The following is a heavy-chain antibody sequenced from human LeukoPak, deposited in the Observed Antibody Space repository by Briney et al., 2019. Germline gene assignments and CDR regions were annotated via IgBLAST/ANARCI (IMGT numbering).Heavy chain of an antibody. CDR2: ITAYNGNT. D-gene: IGHD4-17*01. J-gene: IGHJ6*02. CDR1: GYTFTSYG. Sequence: GASVKVSCKASGYTFTSYGISWVRQAPGQGLEGRGGITAYNGNTNYAQKLQGRVTMTTDTSTSTAYMELRSLRSDDTAVYYCARDGAGDYTYYYYGMDVWGQGTTVTVSS. CDR3: ARDGAGDYTYYYYGMDV. V-gene: IGHV1-18*01.